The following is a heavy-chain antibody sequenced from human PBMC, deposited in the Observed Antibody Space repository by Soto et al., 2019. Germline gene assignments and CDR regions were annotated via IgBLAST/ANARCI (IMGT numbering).Heavy chain of an antibody. CDR2: VSAGGDMT. CDR3: ARGDRGGSGSPARYYYSGLDV. Sequence: GGSLRLSCAASGFTFSSYAMSWVRQAPGKGLEWVSSVSAGGDMTYYSDSVKGRFTIHRDNSNNALFLQMNSLRIEDTALYYCARGDRGGSGSPARYYYSGLDVWGQGATVTVS. J-gene: IGHJ6*02. D-gene: IGHD3-10*01. CDR1: GFTFSSYA. V-gene: IGHV3-23*01.